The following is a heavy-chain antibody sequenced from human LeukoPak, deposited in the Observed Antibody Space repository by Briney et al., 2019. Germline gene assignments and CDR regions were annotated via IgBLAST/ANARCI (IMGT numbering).Heavy chain of an antibody. D-gene: IGHD3-10*01. Sequence: PGGSLRLCCAASGFSFSTYSMKCGGRAPGKGLEWRSTISGSSIHTNYAASVKGPLTISRNNVKNSLYLQMNSLRAEDTAVYYCATYYYGAGSSGWGQGTPVTASS. CDR3: ATYYYGAGSSG. CDR1: GFSFSTYS. CDR2: ISGSSIHT. J-gene: IGHJ4*02. V-gene: IGHV3-21*04.